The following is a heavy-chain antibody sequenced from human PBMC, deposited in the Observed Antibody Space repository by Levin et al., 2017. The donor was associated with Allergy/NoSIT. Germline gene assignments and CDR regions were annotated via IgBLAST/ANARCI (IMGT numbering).Heavy chain of an antibody. V-gene: IGHV3-72*01. CDR1: GFTFSDHY. Sequence: GESLKISCAASGFTFSDHYMDWVRQAPGKGLEWVGRTKNKGSSYTTEYAASVQGRFTISRDDSKNSVTLQMNSLKTEDTAVYYCASPQYGNSVYWGQGTLVTVSS. CDR3: ASPQYGNSVY. D-gene: IGHD4-23*01. J-gene: IGHJ4*02. CDR2: TKNKGSSYTT.